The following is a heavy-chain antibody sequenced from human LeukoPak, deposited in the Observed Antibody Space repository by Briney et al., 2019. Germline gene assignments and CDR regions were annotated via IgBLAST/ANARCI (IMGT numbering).Heavy chain of an antibody. D-gene: IGHD4-17*01. CDR1: GSFITNSHW. V-gene: IGHV4-4*02. Sequence: SETLSLTCAVSGSFITNSHWWSWARQPPGKGLEWIGEIYHSGTTNYNPSLQSRVTMSVEKSKNKFSLKLSSVTAADTAVYYCATYFYGEYGSYYFDYWGQGPLVPVSS. J-gene: IGHJ4*02. CDR2: IYHSGTT. CDR3: ATYFYGEYGSYYFDY.